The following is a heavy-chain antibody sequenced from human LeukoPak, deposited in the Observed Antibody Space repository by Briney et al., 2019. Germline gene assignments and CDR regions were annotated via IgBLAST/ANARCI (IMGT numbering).Heavy chain of an antibody. Sequence: SETLSLTCTVSGGSISSYYWSWIRQPAGKGLEWIGRIYTSGSTNYNPSLKSRVNMSVDPSKNQFSLKLSSVTAADTAVYYCARDFPPEYSSSWYGVGYYYYYMDVWGKGTTVTVSS. CDR2: IYTSGST. D-gene: IGHD6-13*01. CDR3: ARDFPPEYSSSWYGVGYYYYYMDV. V-gene: IGHV4-4*07. J-gene: IGHJ6*03. CDR1: GGSISSYY.